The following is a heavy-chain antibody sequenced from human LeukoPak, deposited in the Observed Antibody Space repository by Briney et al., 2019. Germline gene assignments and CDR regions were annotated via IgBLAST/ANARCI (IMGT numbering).Heavy chain of an antibody. V-gene: IGHV4-59*01. CDR1: GGSISSYY. CDR3: ARAHTSSWYMDY. CDR2: IYYSGST. Sequence: SETLSPTCSVSGGSISSYYWSWIRQPPGKGLEWIGYIYYSGSTNYNPSLKSRVTISVDTSENQLSLKLSSVTAADTALYYCARAHTSSWYMDYWGQGTLVTVSS. D-gene: IGHD6-13*01. J-gene: IGHJ4*02.